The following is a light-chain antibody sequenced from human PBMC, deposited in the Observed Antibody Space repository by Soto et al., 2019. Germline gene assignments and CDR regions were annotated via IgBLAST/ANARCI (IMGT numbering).Light chain of an antibody. Sequence: QSVLTQPPSASGTPGHRVTITCSGSNSNIGSNTVNWYQQLPGTAPKLLVYDNNKRPSGVPGRFSDSKSGTSASLAISGLQSEDEADYYCASWDDRLNAVVFGGGTKVTVL. J-gene: IGLJ2*01. CDR2: DNN. CDR3: ASWDDRLNAVV. V-gene: IGLV1-44*01. CDR1: NSNIGSNT.